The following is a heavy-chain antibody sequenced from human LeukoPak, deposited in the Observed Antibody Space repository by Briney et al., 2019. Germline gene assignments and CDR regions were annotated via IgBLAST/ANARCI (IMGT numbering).Heavy chain of an antibody. CDR3: ASPWDYGGYGMDV. CDR1: GDSINSLDL. D-gene: IGHD4-23*01. V-gene: IGHV4-4*02. Sequence: SGTLSLTCTVSGDSINSLDLWSWVRQPPGKGLEWIGEMYLSGTTHSNPSVKSRVTISIDKSKNQFFLNLSSVTAADTAVYYCASPWDYGGYGMDVWGQGTTVTVSS. J-gene: IGHJ6*02. CDR2: MYLSGTT.